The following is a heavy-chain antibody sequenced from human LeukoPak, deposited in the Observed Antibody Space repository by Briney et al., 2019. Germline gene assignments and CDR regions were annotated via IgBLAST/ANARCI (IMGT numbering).Heavy chain of an antibody. J-gene: IGHJ4*02. CDR1: GGSISSGGYY. CDR2: IYYSGST. D-gene: IGHD5-12*01. Sequence: SQTLSLTCTVSGGSISSGGYYWSWIRQHPGKGLEWLGYIYYSGSTYFNPSLKRRATISLDTSPNQFSLKLRSVTAADTAVYFCARAGGYTGYAFDYWGQGTLVTVSS. V-gene: IGHV4-31*03. CDR3: ARAGGYTGYAFDY.